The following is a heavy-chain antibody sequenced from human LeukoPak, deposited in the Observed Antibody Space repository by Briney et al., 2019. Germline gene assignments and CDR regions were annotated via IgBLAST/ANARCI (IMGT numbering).Heavy chain of an antibody. Sequence: ASVKVSCKASGYTFTSYGISWVRQAPGQGLEWMGWISAYNGNTNYAQKLQGRVTMTTDTSTSTAYMELRSLSSDDTAVYYCARDHVIVGDDAFDIWGQGIMVTVSS. D-gene: IGHD3-22*01. CDR3: ARDHVIVGDDAFDI. J-gene: IGHJ3*02. CDR1: GYTFTSYG. CDR2: ISAYNGNT. V-gene: IGHV1-18*01.